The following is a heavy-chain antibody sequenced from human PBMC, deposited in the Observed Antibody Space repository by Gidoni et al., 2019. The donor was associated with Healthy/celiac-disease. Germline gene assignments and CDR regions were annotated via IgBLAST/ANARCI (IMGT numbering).Heavy chain of an antibody. V-gene: IGHV3-23*01. CDR1: GFTFRRYA. D-gene: IGHD6-13*01. Sequence: EVQLLESGGGLVQPGGSLRLSCAASGFTFRRYAMSWVRQAPGKGLEWVSAISGRGGSTYYADSVKGRFTISRDNTKNTLYLQMNSLRAEDTAVYYCAKARIQQQLYDAFDIWGQGTMVTVSS. CDR2: ISGRGGST. J-gene: IGHJ3*02. CDR3: AKARIQQQLYDAFDI.